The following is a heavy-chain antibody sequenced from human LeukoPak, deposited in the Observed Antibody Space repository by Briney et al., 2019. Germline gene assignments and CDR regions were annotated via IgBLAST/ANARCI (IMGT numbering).Heavy chain of an antibody. D-gene: IGHD3-3*01. CDR2: IYTSGST. Sequence: SETLSLTCTVSGGSISSYYWSWIRQPAGMGLEWIGRIYTSGSTNYNPSLKSRVTMSVDTSKNQFSLKLSSVTAADTAVFYCASPLTIFGLEFDLFYWGQGTLFSLSS. CDR1: GGSISSYY. J-gene: IGHJ4*02. V-gene: IGHV4-4*07. CDR3: ASPLTIFGLEFDLFY.